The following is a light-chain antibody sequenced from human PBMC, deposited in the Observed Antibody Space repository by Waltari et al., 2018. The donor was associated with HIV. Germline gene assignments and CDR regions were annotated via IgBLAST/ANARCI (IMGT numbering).Light chain of an antibody. CDR1: SSDIGGHNY. V-gene: IGLV2-11*01. CDR3: CSFAGSYTWL. Sequence: QSALTQPRSVSGSPGQSVTISCTGTSSDIGGHNYVSWYQQLPGKVPKLMIYDLTKWPSGVPDRFSGSKSGNTASLTISGLQAEDEADYYCCSFAGSYTWLFGGGTKLTVL. J-gene: IGLJ2*01. CDR2: DLT.